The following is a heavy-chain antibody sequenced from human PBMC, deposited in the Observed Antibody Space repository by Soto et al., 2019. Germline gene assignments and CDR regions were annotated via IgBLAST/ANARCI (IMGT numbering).Heavy chain of an antibody. CDR1: GYTFTSYA. Sequence: QVPLVQSGAEVKKPGASVKVSCKASGYTFTSYAMHWVRQAPGQRLEWMGWINAGNGNTKYSQKFQGRVTITRDTSASTAYMELSSLRSEDTAVYYCARALRWAPVAGPYYFDYWGQGTLVTVSS. CDR3: ARALRWAPVAGPYYFDY. D-gene: IGHD6-19*01. V-gene: IGHV1-3*01. CDR2: INAGNGNT. J-gene: IGHJ4*02.